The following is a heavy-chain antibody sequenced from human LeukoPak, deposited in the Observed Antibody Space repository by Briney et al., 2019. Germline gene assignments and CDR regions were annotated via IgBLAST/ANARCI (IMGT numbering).Heavy chain of an antibody. V-gene: IGHV3-11*01. Sequence: PGGFLRLSCAASGFTFSDYYMSWIRQAPGKGLEWVSYICDSGRTIYYADSVKGRFTISRDNAKNSVYLQMNNLGAEDTAVYYCARDRLGDYDHSGYYDKWGQGTLVTVSS. CDR2: ICDSGRTI. CDR3: ARDRLGDYDHSGYYDK. D-gene: IGHD3-22*01. J-gene: IGHJ4*02. CDR1: GFTFSDYY.